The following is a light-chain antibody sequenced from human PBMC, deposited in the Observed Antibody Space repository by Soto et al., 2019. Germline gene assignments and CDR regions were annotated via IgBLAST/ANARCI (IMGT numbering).Light chain of an antibody. Sequence: SYELTQPPSVSVAPGETARLTCGGNNIGSKSVQWYQQKPGQAPVLVIYYDRGRPSGTPERFSGSNSGNTATLTISRVEAGDEADYYCQVWDRSSDHSLFGGGTKVTVL. CDR3: QVWDRSSDHSL. V-gene: IGLV3-21*04. J-gene: IGLJ2*01. CDR2: YDR. CDR1: NIGSKS.